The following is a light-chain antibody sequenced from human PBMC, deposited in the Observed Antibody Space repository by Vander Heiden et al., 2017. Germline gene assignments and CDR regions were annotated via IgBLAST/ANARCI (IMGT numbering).Light chain of an antibody. CDR3: LQHNTYPRT. Sequence: DTQMTKSPSSLSASVGDRVTITCRASQDIRNDLGWYQHKPGTGPRRLIYGASRLQSGVPARFSGSGSGTDFTLTISSLQPEDLATYFCLQHNTYPRTFGQGTKVEVK. J-gene: IGKJ1*01. CDR2: GAS. CDR1: QDIRND. V-gene: IGKV1-17*01.